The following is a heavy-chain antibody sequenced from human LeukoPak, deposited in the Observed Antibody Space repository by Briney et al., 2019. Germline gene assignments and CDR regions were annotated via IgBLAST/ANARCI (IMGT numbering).Heavy chain of an antibody. V-gene: IGHV3-30*02. D-gene: IGHD1-26*01. J-gene: IGHJ4*02. CDR1: GFSLSRNG. CDR2: ILSDGSYE. Sequence: GGSLRLSCATSGFSLSRNGMHWVRQAPGQGLEWVAFILSDGSYEYYADSVKGRFTISRDNSKNSLYLQMNSLRAEDTAVYYCARETSGSHWGQGTLVTVSS. CDR3: ARETSGSH.